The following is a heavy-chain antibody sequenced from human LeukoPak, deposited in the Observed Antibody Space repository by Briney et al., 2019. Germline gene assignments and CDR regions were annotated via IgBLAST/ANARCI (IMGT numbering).Heavy chain of an antibody. CDR2: MNPNSGNT. J-gene: IGHJ5*02. Sequence: ASVKVSCKASGYTFTSYDINWVRQATGQGLEWMGWMNPNSGNTGYAQKFQGRVTMTRNTPISTAYMELSSLRSEDTAVYYCARTYSSGWYGRDWFDPWGQGTLVTVSS. CDR3: ARTYSSGWYGRDWFDP. D-gene: IGHD6-19*01. CDR1: GYTFTSYD. V-gene: IGHV1-8*01.